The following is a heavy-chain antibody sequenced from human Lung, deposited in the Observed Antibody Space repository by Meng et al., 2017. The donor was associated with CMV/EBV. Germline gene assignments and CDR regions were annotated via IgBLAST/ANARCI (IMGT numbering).Heavy chain of an antibody. CDR1: GFILSSYW. D-gene: IGHD4-17*01. CDR2: IKQDGSEK. J-gene: IGHJ4*02. V-gene: IGHV3-7*01. Sequence: GGSLRLXCAASGFILSSYWMSWVRQAPGKGLEWVANIKQDGSEKYYVDSVRGRFTISRDNAKSSLYLQMNGLRAEDTAVYYCARNPVTNRRGSHFDCWGQGKXV. CDR3: ARNPVTNRRGSHFDC.